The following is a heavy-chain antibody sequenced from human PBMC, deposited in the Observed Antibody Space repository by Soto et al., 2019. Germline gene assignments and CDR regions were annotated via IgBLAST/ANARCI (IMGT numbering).Heavy chain of an antibody. V-gene: IGHV1-69*13. CDR1: GGTFSSYA. CDR2: IIPIFGTA. CDR3: ARDLLQQLVLGYYYYGMDV. Sequence: ASVKVSCKASGGTFSSYAISWVRQAPGQGLEWMGGIIPIFGTANYAQKFQGGVTITADESTSTAYMELSSLRSEDTAVYYCARDLLQQLVLGYYYYGMDVWGQGTTVTVSS. D-gene: IGHD6-13*01. J-gene: IGHJ6*02.